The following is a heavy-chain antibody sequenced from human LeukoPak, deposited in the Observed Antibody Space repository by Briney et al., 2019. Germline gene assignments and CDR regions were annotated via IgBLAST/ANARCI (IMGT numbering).Heavy chain of an antibody. V-gene: IGHV3-21*01. D-gene: IGHD3-10*01. CDR2: ISSSSSCI. CDR1: GFTFSSYS. Sequence: PGRSLRLSCAASGFTFSSYSMNWVRQAPGKGLEWVSSISSSSSCIYYADSVKGRFTISRDNAKNSLYLQMNSLRAEDTAVYYCARDFIGQFGETYSAFDYWGQGTLVTVSS. CDR3: ARDFIGQFGETYSAFDY. J-gene: IGHJ4*02.